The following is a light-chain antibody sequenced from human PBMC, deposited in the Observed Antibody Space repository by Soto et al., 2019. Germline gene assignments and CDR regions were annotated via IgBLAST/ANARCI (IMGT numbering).Light chain of an antibody. CDR3: LQTVQFPHT. CDR2: KIS. J-gene: IGKJ2*01. CDR1: QSLVHSDGSTY. Sequence: DLVMTQTPLSSPVTLGQPASISCRSSQSLVHSDGSTYLSWLHQRPGQPPRLLLYKISKRFSGVPDRFSGSGAGTDFTLKISRVEAEDVGVYYCLQTVQFPHTFGQGTNLEIK. V-gene: IGKV2-24*01.